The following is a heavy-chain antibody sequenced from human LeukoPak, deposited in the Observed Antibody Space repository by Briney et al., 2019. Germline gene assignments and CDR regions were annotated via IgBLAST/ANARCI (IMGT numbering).Heavy chain of an antibody. D-gene: IGHD2-2*02. Sequence: SVKVSCKASGGTFSSYAISWVRQAPGQGLEWMGGIIPIFGTANYAQKFQGRVTITTDESTSTAYMELSSLRSEDTAVYYCARDLLGYCSSTSCYTVDIWGQGTMVTVSS. CDR2: IIPIFGTA. V-gene: IGHV1-69*05. J-gene: IGHJ3*02. CDR1: GGTFSSYA. CDR3: ARDLLGYCSSTSCYTVDI.